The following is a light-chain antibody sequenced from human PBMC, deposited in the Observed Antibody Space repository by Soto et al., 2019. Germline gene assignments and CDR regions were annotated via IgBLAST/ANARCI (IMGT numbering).Light chain of an antibody. CDR1: QSVRTN. J-gene: IGKJ1*01. CDR3: QQYGSSPWT. V-gene: IGKV3-15*01. CDR2: GSS. Sequence: EIVMTQSPATLSVSPGERATLSCRASQSVRTNLAWYQHRPGQSPRLLIYGSSNRATGFPARFSGSGSGTEFTLTISSLQSEDFGVYYCQQYGSSPWTFGQGTKV.